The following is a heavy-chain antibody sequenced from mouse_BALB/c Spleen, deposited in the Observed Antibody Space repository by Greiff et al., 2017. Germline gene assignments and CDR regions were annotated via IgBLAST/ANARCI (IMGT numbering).Heavy chain of an antibody. Sequence: VQLQHSGPNRVKPGASVKKSCKPSGFSFPRYYLHWVRQRPGQGLEWIGWFFPGSGNTKYNEKFKGKATLTADTSSSTAYMQLSSLTSEDSAVYFCARITTVVEGYAMDYWGQGTSVTVSS. J-gene: IGHJ4*01. V-gene: IGHV1-66*01. CDR2: FFPGSGNT. D-gene: IGHD1-1*01. CDR1: GFSFPRYY. CDR3: ARITTVVEGYAMDY.